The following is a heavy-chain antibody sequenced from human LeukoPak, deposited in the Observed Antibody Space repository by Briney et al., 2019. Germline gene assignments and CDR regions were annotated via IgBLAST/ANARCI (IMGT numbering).Heavy chain of an antibody. Sequence: GASVKVSCKASGFTFTSSAMQWVRQARGQRLEWIGWIVVGSGNTNYAQKFQERVTITRDTSTSTAYMELSSLRSEDTAVYYCAAFPVGDYVPALDIWGQGTMVTVSS. V-gene: IGHV1-58*02. J-gene: IGHJ3*02. D-gene: IGHD4-17*01. CDR2: IVVGSGNT. CDR1: GFTFTSSA. CDR3: AAFPVGDYVPALDI.